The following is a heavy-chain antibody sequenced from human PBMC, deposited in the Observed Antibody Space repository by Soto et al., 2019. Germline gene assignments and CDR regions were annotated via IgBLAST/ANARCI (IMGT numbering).Heavy chain of an antibody. D-gene: IGHD6-19*01. J-gene: IGHJ6*02. CDR1: GYSFTSYW. Sequence: PGASQKISCKGSGYSFTSYWISWVRQMHGKGLEWMGRIDPSDSYTTYSPSFQCHVTISADKSISTAYLQWSSLKASDTAMYYCASPIIAVAGYYYCGMYVWGQGTTVTVSS. V-gene: IGHV5-10-1*01. CDR2: IDPSDSYT. CDR3: ASPIIAVAGYYYCGMYV.